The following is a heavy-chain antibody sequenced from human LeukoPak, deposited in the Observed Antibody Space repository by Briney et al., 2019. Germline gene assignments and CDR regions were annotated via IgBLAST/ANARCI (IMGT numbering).Heavy chain of an antibody. Sequence: SQTLSLTCTVSGGSLSRGSYYWSWIRQPAGKGLEWIGRINTSRSTNYNLSLKSRVTISIDTSKKQFSLKLSSVTAADTAVYYCARGRWTSSNNNWFDPWGQGTLVTVSS. J-gene: IGHJ5*02. CDR2: INTSRST. D-gene: IGHD2/OR15-2a*01. CDR1: GGSLSRGSYY. V-gene: IGHV4-61*02. CDR3: ARGRWTSSNNNWFDP.